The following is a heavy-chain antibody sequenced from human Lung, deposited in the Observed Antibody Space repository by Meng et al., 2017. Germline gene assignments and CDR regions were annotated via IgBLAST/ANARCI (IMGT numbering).Heavy chain of an antibody. CDR3: ARRTYSSGWYFDY. CDR2: IIDSGST. J-gene: IGHJ4*02. CDR1: GGSFSGYY. D-gene: IGHD6-19*01. V-gene: IGHV4-34*02. Sequence: QVQLQPWGAGLLKPSETLSLTCAGYGGSFSGYYWSWIRQPPGKGLEWIGEIIDSGSTNYNPSLKSRVTISVDTSKNQFSLRVTSVTAADRAVYYCARRTYSSGWYFDYWGQGTLVTVSS.